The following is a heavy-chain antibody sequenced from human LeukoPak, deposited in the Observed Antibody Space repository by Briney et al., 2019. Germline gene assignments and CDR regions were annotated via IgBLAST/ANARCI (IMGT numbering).Heavy chain of an antibody. J-gene: IGHJ5*02. V-gene: IGHV4-38-2*02. Sequence: PSETLSLTCAVSGYSISSGYQWAWIRQSPGKGLEWIGRIYHTGSAHYNPSLQSRVTISVDTSNTQFSLRLNSVTAADTAVYYCARDPRWLTPDCTSTSCYENYCDPWGQGTLVTVSS. D-gene: IGHD2-2*01. CDR3: ARDPRWLTPDCTSTSCYENYCDP. CDR2: IYHTGSA. CDR1: GYSISSGYQ.